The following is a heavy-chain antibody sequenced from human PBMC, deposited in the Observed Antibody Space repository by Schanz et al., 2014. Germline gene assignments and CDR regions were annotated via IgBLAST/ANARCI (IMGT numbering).Heavy chain of an antibody. J-gene: IGHJ4*02. CDR2: ITYNGGTI. CDR1: GFTFSSYS. Sequence: EVQLVESGGGLVQPGGSLRLSCTASGFTFSSYSMNWVRQAPGKGLEWISYITYNGGTIYYADSVKGRFTISSDNSKSTLYLQMSSLRAEDTAVYYCAKSQGSSFDSWGQGTLVTVSS. CDR3: AKSQGSSFDS. V-gene: IGHV3-48*01. D-gene: IGHD6-13*01.